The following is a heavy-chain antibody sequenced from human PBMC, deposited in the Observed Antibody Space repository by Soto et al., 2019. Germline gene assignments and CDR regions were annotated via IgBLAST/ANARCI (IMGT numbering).Heavy chain of an antibody. J-gene: IGHJ5*02. Sequence: PSETLSLTCTVSGGSISSYDWSWIRQPPGKGLEWIGEIYHSGSTNYNPPLKSRVTISVDKSKNQFSLKLSSVTAADTAVYYCARDQVVTPNWFDPWGQGTLVTVSS. CDR1: GGSISSYD. V-gene: IGHV4-59*12. D-gene: IGHD2-15*01. CDR3: ARDQVVTPNWFDP. CDR2: IYHSGST.